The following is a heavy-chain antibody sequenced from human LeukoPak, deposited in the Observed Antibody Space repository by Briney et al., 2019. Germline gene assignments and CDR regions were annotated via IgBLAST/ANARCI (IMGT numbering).Heavy chain of an antibody. CDR2: IKNDGSIT. Sequence: GGSLRLSCAASGFTFSTYWMHWVRQAPGKGLVWVSRIKNDGSITSYADSVKGRFTISRDNAKNTLFLQMNNLRAEDTAVYYCAREDSGSYSYWGQGTLVTVSS. J-gene: IGHJ4*02. V-gene: IGHV3-74*01. CDR1: GFTFSTYW. D-gene: IGHD1-26*01. CDR3: AREDSGSYSY.